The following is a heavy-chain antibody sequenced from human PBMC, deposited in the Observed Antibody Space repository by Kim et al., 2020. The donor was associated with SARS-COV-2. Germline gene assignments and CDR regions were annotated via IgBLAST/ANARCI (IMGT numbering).Heavy chain of an antibody. J-gene: IGHJ4*02. D-gene: IGHD6-19*01. CDR3: ARRAADNSGSFDY. V-gene: IGHV4-30-4*01. CDR1: GGSISSGDHY. CDR2: IFYSGTT. Sequence: SETLSLTCTVSGGSISSGDHYWSWIRQPPGKGLEWIGYIFYSGTTYYNPSLESRVTISVDTSQNQFSLKLNSVTVADTAVYYCARRAADNSGSFDYWGQETLVTVSS.